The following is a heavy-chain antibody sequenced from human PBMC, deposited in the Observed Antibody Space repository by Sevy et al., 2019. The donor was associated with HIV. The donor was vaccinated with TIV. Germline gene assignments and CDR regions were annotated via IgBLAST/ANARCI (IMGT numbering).Heavy chain of an antibody. V-gene: IGHV5-51*01. Sequence: GESLKISCKGSGYSFTSYWIGWVRQMPGKGLEWMGIIYPGDSDTRYNPSFQGQVTISADKSISTAYLQWSSLKASDTAMYYCARAMIVVVPQENDAFDIWGQGTMVTVSS. CDR2: IYPGDSDT. CDR3: ARAMIVVVPQENDAFDI. J-gene: IGHJ3*02. CDR1: GYSFTSYW. D-gene: IGHD3-22*01.